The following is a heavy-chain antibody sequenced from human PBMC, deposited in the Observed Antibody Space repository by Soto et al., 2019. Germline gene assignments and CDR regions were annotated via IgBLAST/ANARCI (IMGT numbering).Heavy chain of an antibody. V-gene: IGHV3-23*01. J-gene: IGHJ1*01. D-gene: IGHD3-16*01. CDR3: AKLRGLAHAEYFQH. CDR2: ISGSGGST. CDR1: GFTFSSYA. Sequence: GGSLRLSCAASGFTFSSYAMSWVRQAPGKGLEWVSAISGSGGSTYYADSVKGRFTISRDNSKNTLYLLMNSLRAEDTAVYYCAKLRGLAHAEYFQHWGQGTLVTVSS.